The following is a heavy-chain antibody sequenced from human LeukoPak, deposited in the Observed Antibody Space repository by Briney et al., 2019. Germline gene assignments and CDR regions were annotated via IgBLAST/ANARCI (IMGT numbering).Heavy chain of an antibody. J-gene: IGHJ2*01. CDR1: GGSISSGGYY. V-gene: IGHV4-31*03. CDR2: IYYSGST. CDR3: ARDLRDRGYFDL. Sequence: SETLSLTCTVSGGSISSGGYYWSWIRQHPGRALGWIGYIYYSGSTYYNPSLKSRVTISVDTSKNQFSLKLSSVTAADTAVYYCARDLRDRGYFDLWGRGTLVTVSS. D-gene: IGHD3-16*02.